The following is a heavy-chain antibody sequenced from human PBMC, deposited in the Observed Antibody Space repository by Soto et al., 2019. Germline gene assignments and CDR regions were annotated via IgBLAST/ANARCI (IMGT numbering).Heavy chain of an antibody. CDR2: INSDGSST. Sequence: EVQLVESGGGLVQPGGSLRLSCAASGFTFSSYWMHWVRQAPGTGLVWVSRINSDGSSTSYADSVKGRFTISRDNAKNTLFLQMISLRAEDTAVYYCVRLRTIFKAFDPWGQRTLVTVSS. V-gene: IGHV3-74*01. CDR1: GFTFSSYW. CDR3: VRLRTIFKAFDP. J-gene: IGHJ5*02. D-gene: IGHD3-3*01.